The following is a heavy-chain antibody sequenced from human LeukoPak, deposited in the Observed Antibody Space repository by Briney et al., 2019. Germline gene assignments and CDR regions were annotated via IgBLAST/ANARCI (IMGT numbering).Heavy chain of an antibody. Sequence: GASVKVSCTASGYTFTAYFMHWLRQAPGQGLEWMGGIIPIFGTANYAQKFQGRVTITADESTSTAYMELSSLRSEDTAVYYCARGRRVTSLDFDYWGQGTLVTVSS. V-gene: IGHV1-69*13. CDR1: GYTFTAYF. CDR3: ARGRRVTSLDFDY. D-gene: IGHD2-2*01. CDR2: IIPIFGTA. J-gene: IGHJ4*02.